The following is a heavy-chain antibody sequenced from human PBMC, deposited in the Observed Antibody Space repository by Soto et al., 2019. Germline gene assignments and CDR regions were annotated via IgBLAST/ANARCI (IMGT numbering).Heavy chain of an antibody. J-gene: IGHJ5*02. CDR2: IKTKADAETT. D-gene: IGHD1-26*01. CDR3: TTDGATILFGP. V-gene: IGHV3-15*01. Sequence: EVQLVESGGGLVKPGESLRLSCAASGFTFSNAWMSWVRQAAGKGLEWVGRIKTKADAETTDYAAPVKGRFTISRDDSNNTLYLQMNSLKTEDTALYSCTTDGATILFGPGGQGALVTVSS. CDR1: GFTFSNAW.